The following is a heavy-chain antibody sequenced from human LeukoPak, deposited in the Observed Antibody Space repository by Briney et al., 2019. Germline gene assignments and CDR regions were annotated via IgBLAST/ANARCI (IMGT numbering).Heavy chain of an antibody. J-gene: IGHJ4*02. Sequence: PSETLSLTCTVSGGSISSYYWSWIRQPPGKGLEWIGYISYSGSTNYNPSLKSRVTISVDTSKNQFSLKLSSVTAADTAVYYCARGVVIAPQTFDYWGQGTLVTVSS. V-gene: IGHV4-59*01. D-gene: IGHD2-21*01. CDR3: ARGVVIAPQTFDY. CDR2: ISYSGST. CDR1: GGSISSYY.